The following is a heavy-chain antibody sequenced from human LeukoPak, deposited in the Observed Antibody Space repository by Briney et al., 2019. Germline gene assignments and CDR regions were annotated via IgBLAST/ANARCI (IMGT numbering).Heavy chain of an antibody. V-gene: IGHV3-23*01. CDR3: AGSDFWSGYSLDY. CDR2: ISGSGGST. J-gene: IGHJ4*02. D-gene: IGHD3-3*01. CDR1: GFTFSSYA. Sequence: GGSLRLSCAVSGFTFSSYAMSWVRQAPGKGLEWVSAISGSGGSTYYADSVKGRFTISRDNSKNTLYLQMNSLRAEDTAVYYCAGSDFWSGYSLDYWGQGTLVTVSS.